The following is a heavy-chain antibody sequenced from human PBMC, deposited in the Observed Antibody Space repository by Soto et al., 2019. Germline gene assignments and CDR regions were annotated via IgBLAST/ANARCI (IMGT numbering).Heavy chain of an antibody. CDR3: VRITIFGVVTASYGMDV. Sequence: ASVKVSCKASGYTFTGYYMHCVRQAPGQGPEWMGWINPNSGGTNYAQRFQGRVTMTRDTSISTAYMELSRLRSDDTAVYYCVRITIFGVVTASYGMDVWGQGTTVTVSS. J-gene: IGHJ6*02. V-gene: IGHV1-2*02. CDR2: INPNSGGT. D-gene: IGHD3-3*01. CDR1: GYTFTGYY.